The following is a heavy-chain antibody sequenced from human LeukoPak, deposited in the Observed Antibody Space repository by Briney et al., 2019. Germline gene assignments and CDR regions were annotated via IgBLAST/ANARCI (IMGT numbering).Heavy chain of an antibody. Sequence: ASVTVSCKASGYTFTGYYLHWVRQAPGQGLEWMGWINPNSGVTHYAQKFQGRVTMTRDTSISTAYMELSSLRSDDTAVYYCSREDFWGQGTLVTVSS. CDR2: INPNSGVT. CDR3: SREDF. V-gene: IGHV1-2*02. CDR1: GYTFTGYY. J-gene: IGHJ4*02.